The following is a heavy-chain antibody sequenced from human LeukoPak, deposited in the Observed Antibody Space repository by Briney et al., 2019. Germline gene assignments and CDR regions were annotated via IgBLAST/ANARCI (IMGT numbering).Heavy chain of an antibody. V-gene: IGHV3-7*03. CDR3: ARGYGSGSCLDY. CDR1: GFTFTSFW. Sequence: GGSLRLSCAASGFTFTSFWLNWVRQAPGKGLEWEANIKRDGSEKYYLDSVKGRFTISRDNAKNSLYLQMNNLRAEDTAVYYCARGYGSGSCLDYWGQGTLVTVSS. J-gene: IGHJ4*02. D-gene: IGHD3-10*01. CDR2: IKRDGSEK.